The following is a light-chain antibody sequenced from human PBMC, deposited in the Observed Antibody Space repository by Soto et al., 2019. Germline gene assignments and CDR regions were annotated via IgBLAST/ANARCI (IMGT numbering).Light chain of an antibody. V-gene: IGKV1-39*01. CDR3: QESYSTPWT. J-gene: IGKJ1*01. Sequence: DIQMTQSPSSLSASVGDRVTITCRASQRISSYLNWYQQKPGKAPKLLIYAASSLQSGGPSRFSGSGSGTEFTLTISSLQPEDFATYYCQESYSTPWTFGQGTKVEIK. CDR2: AAS. CDR1: QRISSY.